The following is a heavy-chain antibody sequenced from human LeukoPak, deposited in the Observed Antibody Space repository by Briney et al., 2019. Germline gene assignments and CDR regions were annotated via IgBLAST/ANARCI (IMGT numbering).Heavy chain of an antibody. CDR1: DGSISSSSYY. CDR2: IYYSGST. V-gene: IGHV4-39*02. Sequence: SETLSLTCTVSDGSISSSSYYWGWIRQPPGTGLEWIGSIYYSGSTYYNPSLKSRVTISVDTSKNQFSLKLSSVTAADTAVYYCARDSLGAGTVGATSGYWGQGTLVTVSS. D-gene: IGHD1-26*01. CDR3: ARDSLGAGTVGATSGY. J-gene: IGHJ4*02.